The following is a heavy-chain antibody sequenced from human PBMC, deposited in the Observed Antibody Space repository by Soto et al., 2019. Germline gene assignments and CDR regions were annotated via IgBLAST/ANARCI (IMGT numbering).Heavy chain of an antibody. CDR1: GFTFSSYA. Sequence: GGSLRLSCAASGFTFSSYAMHWVRQAPGKGLEWVAVISYDGSNKYYADSVKGRFTISRDNSKNTLYLQMNSLRAEDTAVYYCARDHSIVVVPAARQYYYYGMDVWGQGTTVTVSS. CDR3: ARDHSIVVVPAARQYYYYGMDV. D-gene: IGHD2-2*01. V-gene: IGHV3-30-3*01. J-gene: IGHJ6*02. CDR2: ISYDGSNK.